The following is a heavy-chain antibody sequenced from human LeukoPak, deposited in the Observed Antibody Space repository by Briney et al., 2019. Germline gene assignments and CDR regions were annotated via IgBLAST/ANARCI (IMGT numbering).Heavy chain of an antibody. V-gene: IGHV4-39*07. CDR1: GGSISSSSFY. D-gene: IGHD1-26*01. J-gene: IGHJ4*02. CDR3: ARSDGNY. Sequence: SETLSLTCTVSGGSISSSSFYWGWIRQPPGKGLEWIGSIYYSGSTYYNPSLKSRVTISVDTSKNQFSLKLSSVTAADTAVYYCARSDGNYWGQGTLVTVSS. CDR2: IYYSGST.